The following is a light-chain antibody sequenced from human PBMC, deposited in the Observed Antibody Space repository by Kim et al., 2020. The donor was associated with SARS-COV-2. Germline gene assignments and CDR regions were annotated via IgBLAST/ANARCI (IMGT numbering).Light chain of an antibody. CDR1: SGSIASNY. CDR2: EDN. J-gene: IGLJ2*01. CDR3: HSYDSSLYVV. Sequence: KPVTISCTRSSGSIASNYVQWYQQRPGSAPTTVIYEDNQRPSGVPDRFSGSIDSSSNSASLTISGLKTEDEADYYCHSYDSSLYVVFGGGTQLTVL. V-gene: IGLV6-57*03.